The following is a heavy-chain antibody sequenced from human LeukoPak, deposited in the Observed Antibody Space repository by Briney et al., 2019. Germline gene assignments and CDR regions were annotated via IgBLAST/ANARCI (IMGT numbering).Heavy chain of an antibody. J-gene: IGHJ5*02. V-gene: IGHV4-34*01. CDR2: INHSGST. CDR1: GGSFSGYY. CDR3: ARAPGGSYYRNWFDP. Sequence: SETLSLTCAVYGGSFSGYYWSWIRQPPGKGLEWIGEINHSGSTNYNTSLKSRVTISVDTSKNQFSLKLSSVTAADTAVYYCARAPGGSYYRNWFDPWGQGTLVTVSS. D-gene: IGHD1-26*01.